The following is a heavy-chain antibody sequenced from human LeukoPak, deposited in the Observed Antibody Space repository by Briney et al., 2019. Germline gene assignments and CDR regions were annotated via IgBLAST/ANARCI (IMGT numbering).Heavy chain of an antibody. Sequence: SVKGRFTISRDNAKNSLYLQMNSLRAEDTAVYYCAILGHIQVAGTKPFDIWGQGTMVSVAS. V-gene: IGHV3-48*01. CDR3: AILGHIQVAGTKPFDI. J-gene: IGHJ3*02. D-gene: IGHD6-19*01.